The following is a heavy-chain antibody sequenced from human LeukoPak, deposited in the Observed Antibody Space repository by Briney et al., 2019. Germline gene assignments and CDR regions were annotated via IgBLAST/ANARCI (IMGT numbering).Heavy chain of an antibody. D-gene: IGHD3-3*01. CDR2: ISAYNGNT. Sequence: ASVKVSCKASGYTFTSYGISWVRQAPGQGPEWMGWISAYNGNTNYAQKFQGRVTMTTDTSTTTGYMELRSLRSDDTAVYYCARGTPYYDFWSGYNEDWFDPWGQGTLVTVSS. J-gene: IGHJ5*02. V-gene: IGHV1-18*01. CDR1: GYTFTSYG. CDR3: ARGTPYYDFWSGYNEDWFDP.